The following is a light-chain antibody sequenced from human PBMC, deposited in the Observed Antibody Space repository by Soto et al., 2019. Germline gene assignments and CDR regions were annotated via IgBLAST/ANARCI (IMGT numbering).Light chain of an antibody. V-gene: IGLV9-49*01. J-gene: IGLJ2*01. CDR2: VGTGGIVG. CDR1: SGYSNYK. CDR3: GADHGSGSHFVVV. Sequence: QPVLTQPPSASASLGASVTLTCTLSSGYSNYKVDWYQQRPGKGPRFVMRVGTGGIVGSKGDGIPDRFSVLGSGLNRYLTIKNFQEEDESDYHCGADHGSGSHFVVVFGGGTKLTVL.